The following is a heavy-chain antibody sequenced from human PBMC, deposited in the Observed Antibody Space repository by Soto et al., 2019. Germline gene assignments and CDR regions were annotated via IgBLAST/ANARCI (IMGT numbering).Heavy chain of an antibody. Sequence: QVQLVESGGGVVQPGRSLSLSCAASRFTFSTYGMHWVRQAPGKGLEWVALISNDGTNKNYADSVKGRFTISRDNSKNTLYLQVNSLRSEDTAVYYCAKYFASGYNSGEYPGYGMDVWGQGTTVTVSS. CDR3: AKYFASGYNSGEYPGYGMDV. J-gene: IGHJ6*02. CDR2: ISNDGTNK. CDR1: RFTFSTYG. D-gene: IGHD6-19*01. V-gene: IGHV3-30*18.